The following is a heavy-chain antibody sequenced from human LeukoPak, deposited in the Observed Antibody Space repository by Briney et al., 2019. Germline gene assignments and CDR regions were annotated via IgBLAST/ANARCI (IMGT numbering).Heavy chain of an antibody. Sequence: SVKVSCKAPGGTFSSYAISWVRQAPGQGLEWMGRIIPILGIANYAQKFQGRVTITADKSTSTAYMELSSLRSEDTAVYYCASSYDSSDAFDIWGQGTMVTVSS. CDR2: IIPILGIA. D-gene: IGHD3-22*01. CDR3: ASSYDSSDAFDI. J-gene: IGHJ3*02. V-gene: IGHV1-69*04. CDR1: GGTFSSYA.